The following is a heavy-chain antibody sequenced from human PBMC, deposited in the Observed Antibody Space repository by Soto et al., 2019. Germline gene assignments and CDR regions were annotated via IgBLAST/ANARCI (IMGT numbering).Heavy chain of an antibody. CDR1: GFDFSDFH. D-gene: IGHD1-1*01. Sequence: GSLRRAGVASGFDFSDFHISWVRQAPGKGLEWISYISSSLGHTDYAESVKGRFTISRDNAKSSAFLEMSDLRSDDTAVYYCAANWNFGLNFWGQGTLVTVSS. CDR3: AANWNFGLNF. V-gene: IGHV3-11*03. J-gene: IGHJ4*02. CDR2: ISSSLGHT.